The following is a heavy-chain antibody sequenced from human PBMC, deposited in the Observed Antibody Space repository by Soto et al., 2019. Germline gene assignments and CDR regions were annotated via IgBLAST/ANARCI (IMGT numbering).Heavy chain of an antibody. CDR2: IIPLFGST. D-gene: IGHD3-10*01. J-gene: IGHJ6*02. V-gene: IGHV1-69*19. CDR3: ARDETVMRGVTKRGGGVDL. Sequence: QVQLEQSGAEVKMPGSSVTVSCKAYGATFTKYAFNWVRQAPGQGLEWMGGIIPLFGSTNYAERFQGRLTATTNQHTCTVATQPRSLTTDHPAIYYCARDETVMRGVTKRGGGVDLWGQGTTVIVSS. CDR1: GATFTKYA.